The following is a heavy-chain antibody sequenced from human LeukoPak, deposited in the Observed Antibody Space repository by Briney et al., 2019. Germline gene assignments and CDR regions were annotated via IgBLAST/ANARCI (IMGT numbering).Heavy chain of an antibody. D-gene: IGHD3-16*02. Sequence: SETLSLTCTVSGGSISSYYWSWIRQPPGKGLEWIGYIYYSGSTNYSPSLKSRVTISVDTSKNQFSLKLSSVTAADTAVYYCARASGELSDAFDIWGQGTMVTVSS. V-gene: IGHV4-59*01. CDR2: IYYSGST. J-gene: IGHJ3*02. CDR1: GGSISSYY. CDR3: ARASGELSDAFDI.